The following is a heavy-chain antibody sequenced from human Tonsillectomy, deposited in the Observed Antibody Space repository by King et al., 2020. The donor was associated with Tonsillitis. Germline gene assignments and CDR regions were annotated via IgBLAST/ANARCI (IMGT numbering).Heavy chain of an antibody. J-gene: IGHJ4*02. CDR2: ITGGGGNT. CDR3: AKRIPGWYYIDY. CDR1: GFTFSSYA. D-gene: IGHD6-19*01. Sequence: VQLVESGGGLVQPGGSLRLSCEASGFTFSSYAMIWVSQAPGRGLEWVAVITGGGGNTHYADSVKGRVTISRDNSKNTLYLQMNSLRGADTAVYYCAKRIPGWYYIDYWGQGTLVTVSS. V-gene: IGHV3-23*04.